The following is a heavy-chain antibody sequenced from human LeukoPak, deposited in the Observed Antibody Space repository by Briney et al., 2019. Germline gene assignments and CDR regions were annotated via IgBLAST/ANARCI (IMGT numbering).Heavy chain of an antibody. CDR2: IKGDGSDT. D-gene: IGHD3-22*01. Sequence: PGGSLRLSCAASDFTFSSYWMSWIRQTPGKGPECVANIKGDGSDTSYVDSVKGRFTISRDNAKNSLYLQMNSLRAEDTAVYYCAREGGPITYYDSSGYFYYFDYWGQGTLVTVSS. CDR1: DFTFSSYW. CDR3: AREGGPITYYDSSGYFYYFDY. J-gene: IGHJ4*02. V-gene: IGHV3-7*01.